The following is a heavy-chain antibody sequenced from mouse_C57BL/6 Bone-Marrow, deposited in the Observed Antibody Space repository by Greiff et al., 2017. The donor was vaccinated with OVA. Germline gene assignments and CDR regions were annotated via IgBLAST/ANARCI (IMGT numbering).Heavy chain of an antibody. J-gene: IGHJ3*01. CDR3: VRPFYYMRAWFAY. CDR2: IRSKSNNYAT. CDR1: GFSFNTYA. V-gene: IGHV10-1*01. Sequence: EVQLVESGGGLVQPKGSLKLSCAASGFSFNTYAMNWVRQAPGKGLEWVARIRSKSNNYATYYADSVKDRFTISRDDSESMLYLQMNNLKTEDTAMYYCVRPFYYMRAWFAYWGQGTLVTVSA. D-gene: IGHD2-1*01.